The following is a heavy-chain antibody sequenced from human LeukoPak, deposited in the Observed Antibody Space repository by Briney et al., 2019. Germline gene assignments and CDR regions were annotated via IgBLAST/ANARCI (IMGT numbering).Heavy chain of an antibody. CDR2: INPNSGGP. V-gene: IGHV1-2*02. Sequence: GASVKVSCKTSGYTFTDYDIHWVRQAPGQGLEWMGWINPNSGGPNYAQKFQGRVTMTRDSSTSVGYMELSRLRSDDTAVYYCARGARRYYYDSSDFDYWGQGTLVTVSS. D-gene: IGHD3-22*01. J-gene: IGHJ4*02. CDR3: ARGARRYYYDSSDFDY. CDR1: GYTFTDYD.